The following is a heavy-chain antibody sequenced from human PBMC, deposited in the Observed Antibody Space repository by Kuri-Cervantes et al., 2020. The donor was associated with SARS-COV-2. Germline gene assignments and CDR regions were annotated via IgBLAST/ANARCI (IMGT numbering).Heavy chain of an antibody. V-gene: IGHV3-30*04. CDR3: ARDPDTTDSYGFDY. CDR2: ISYDGSNK. Sequence: LSLTCAAPGFTFSSYAMRWVRQAPGKGLEWVAVISYDGSNKYYAGSVKGRFTISRDNSKNTLYLQTNSLRAEDTAVYYCARDPDTTDSYGFDYWGQGTLVTVSS. J-gene: IGHJ4*02. CDR1: GFTFSSYA. D-gene: IGHD5-18*01.